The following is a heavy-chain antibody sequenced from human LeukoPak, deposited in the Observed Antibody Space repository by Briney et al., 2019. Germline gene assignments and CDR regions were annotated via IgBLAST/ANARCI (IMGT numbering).Heavy chain of an antibody. D-gene: IGHD4-17*01. V-gene: IGHV5-10-1*01. Sequence: GESLKISCKGSGYGFTSYWISWVRQMPGKGLEWMGRIDPSDSYTNYSPSFQGHVTISADKSISTAYLQWSSLKASDTAMYYCARQSNDYGDLNDYWYFDLWGRGTLVTVSS. CDR2: IDPSDSYT. CDR3: ARQSNDYGDLNDYWYFDL. J-gene: IGHJ2*01. CDR1: GYGFTSYW.